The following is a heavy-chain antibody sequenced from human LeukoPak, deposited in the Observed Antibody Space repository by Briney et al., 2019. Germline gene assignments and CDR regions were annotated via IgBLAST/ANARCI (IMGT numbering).Heavy chain of an antibody. D-gene: IGHD1-26*01. Sequence: SETLSLTCTVSGYSISSGYYWGWIRQPPGKGLEWIGSIYHSRSTYYNPSLKSRVTISVDTSKNQFSLELSSVTAADTAVYYCARVPKGWAFDYWGQGTLVTVSS. CDR3: ARVPKGWAFDY. CDR2: IYHSRST. J-gene: IGHJ4*02. CDR1: GYSISSGYY. V-gene: IGHV4-38-2*02.